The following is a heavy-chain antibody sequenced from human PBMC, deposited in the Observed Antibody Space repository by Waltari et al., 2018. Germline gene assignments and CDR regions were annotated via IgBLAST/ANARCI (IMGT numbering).Heavy chain of an antibody. D-gene: IGHD6-13*01. CDR1: GFTFSSYW. Sequence: EVQLVESGGGLVQPGGSLRLSCAASGFTFSSYWMSWVRQAPGKGLEWVANIKQDGSEKYYVDSVKGRFTISRDNAKNSLYLQMNSLRAEDTAVYYCARVRAAAGTGTHYYYYYYMDVWGKGTTVTVSS. CDR2: IKQDGSEK. CDR3: ARVRAAAGTGTHYYYYYYMDV. J-gene: IGHJ6*03. V-gene: IGHV3-7*01.